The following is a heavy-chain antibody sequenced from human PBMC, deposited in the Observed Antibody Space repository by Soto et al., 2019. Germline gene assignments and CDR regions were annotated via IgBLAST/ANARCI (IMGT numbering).Heavy chain of an antibody. D-gene: IGHD3-3*01. Sequence: GGSLRLSCAASGFTFSSYSLNWVRQAPGTGLEWVSSISSSSSYIYYADSVKGRFTISRDNAKNSLYLQMNSLRAEDTAVYYCASRARGYDFWSGYYTPYYFDYWGQGTLVTVSS. J-gene: IGHJ4*02. V-gene: IGHV3-21*01. CDR3: ASRARGYDFWSGYYTPYYFDY. CDR2: ISSSSSYI. CDR1: GFTFSSYS.